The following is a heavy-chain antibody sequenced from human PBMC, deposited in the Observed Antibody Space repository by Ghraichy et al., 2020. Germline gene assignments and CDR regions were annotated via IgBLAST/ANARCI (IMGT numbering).Heavy chain of an antibody. Sequence: GGSLRLSCAASGFTFSSYSMNWVRQAPGKGLEWVSSISSSSSYIYYADSVKGRFTISRDNAKNSLYLQMNSLRAEDTAVYYCARMQDIVVVPAAVGAFDIWGQGTMVIVSS. CDR1: GFTFSSYS. V-gene: IGHV3-21*01. D-gene: IGHD2-2*01. CDR3: ARMQDIVVVPAAVGAFDI. CDR2: ISSSSSYI. J-gene: IGHJ3*02.